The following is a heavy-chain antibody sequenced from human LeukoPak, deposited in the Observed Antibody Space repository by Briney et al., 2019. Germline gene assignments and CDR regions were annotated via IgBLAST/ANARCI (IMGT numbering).Heavy chain of an antibody. CDR1: GESFSGYY. CDR3: ARAPVATPSEFDY. CDR2: ISYGGNT. D-gene: IGHD5-12*01. Sequence: PSETLSLTCAVYGESFSGYYWSWIRQHPGKGPEWIGYISYGGNTYYNPSLKSRVAISADTPKNQFSLKLSSTTAADTAVYYCARAPVATPSEFDYWGQGTLVTVSS. J-gene: IGHJ4*02. V-gene: IGHV4-34*09.